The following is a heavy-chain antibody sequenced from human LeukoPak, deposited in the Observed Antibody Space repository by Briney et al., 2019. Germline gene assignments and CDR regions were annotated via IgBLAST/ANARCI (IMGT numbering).Heavy chain of an antibody. D-gene: IGHD3-9*01. Sequence: GGSLRLSCAASGFTFSSYAMSWVRQAPGKGLEWVSAISGSGGSTYYADSVKGRFTISRDNSKNTLHLQMNSLRAEDTAVYYCAKDDDILTGYYIGPHAFDIWGQGTMVTVSS. CDR2: ISGSGGST. J-gene: IGHJ3*02. CDR3: AKDDDILTGYYIGPHAFDI. V-gene: IGHV3-23*01. CDR1: GFTFSSYA.